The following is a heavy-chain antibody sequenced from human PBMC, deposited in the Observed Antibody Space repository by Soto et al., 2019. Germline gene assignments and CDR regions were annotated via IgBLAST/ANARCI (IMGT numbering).Heavy chain of an antibody. CDR2: LYYSGST. J-gene: IGHJ1*01. V-gene: IGHV4-59*01. Sequence: SETLSLTCTVSGGSISRYYWSWIRQPPGKGLEWIGYLYYSGSTNYNPSLKSRVTISVDTPKNQLSLKLSSVTAADTAVYYCARDLHGPPGVQHWGQGTLVTVSS. CDR3: ARDLHGPPGVQH. CDR1: GGSISRYY.